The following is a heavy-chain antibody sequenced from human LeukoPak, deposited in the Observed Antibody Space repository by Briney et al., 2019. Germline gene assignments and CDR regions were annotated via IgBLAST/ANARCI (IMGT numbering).Heavy chain of an antibody. D-gene: IGHD6-19*01. CDR1: GFTFSSYA. CDR2: ISGSGGST. Sequence: GGSLRLSRAASGFTFSSYAMSWVRQAPGKGLEWVSAISGSGGSTYYADSVKGRFTISRDNSKNTLYLQMNSLRAEDTAVYYCAKSPRKAVAGTGNWFDPWGQGTLVTVSS. V-gene: IGHV3-23*01. J-gene: IGHJ5*02. CDR3: AKSPRKAVAGTGNWFDP.